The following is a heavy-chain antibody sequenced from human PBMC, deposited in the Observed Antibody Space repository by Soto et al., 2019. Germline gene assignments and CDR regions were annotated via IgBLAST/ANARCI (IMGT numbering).Heavy chain of an antibody. CDR2: ISSNGVGT. V-gene: IGHV3-64*01. D-gene: IGHD6-6*01. CDR1: GFTLSGYA. CDR3: ARRARPDFYYMDV. J-gene: IGHJ6*03. Sequence: PGGSLRLSCAAXGFTLSGYAMDWVRQAPGKGLEYVSGISSNGVGTYYANSVQGRFTISRDNSKNTVYLQMGSLRPEDMAVYYCARRARPDFYYMDVWGKGTTVTVSS.